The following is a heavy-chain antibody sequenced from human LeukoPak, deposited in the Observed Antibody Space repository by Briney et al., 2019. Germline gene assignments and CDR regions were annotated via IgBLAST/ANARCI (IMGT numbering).Heavy chain of an antibody. CDR2: IIPILGIA. Sequence: SVKVSCKASGGTFSSYAISWVRQAPGQGLEWMGRIIPILGIANYAQKFQGRVTITADKSTSTAYMELSSLRSEDTAVYYCAREEELEGGAFDIWGQGTMVTVSS. CDR1: GGTFSSYA. J-gene: IGHJ3*02. CDR3: AREEELEGGAFDI. V-gene: IGHV1-69*04. D-gene: IGHD1-1*01.